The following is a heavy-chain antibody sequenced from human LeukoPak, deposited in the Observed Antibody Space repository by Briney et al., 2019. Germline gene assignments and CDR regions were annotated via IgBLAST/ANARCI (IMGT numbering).Heavy chain of an antibody. Sequence: ASVKVSCKASGGTFSSYAISWVRQAPGQGLEWIGGIIPIFGTANYAQKFQGRVTITADESTSTAYMELSSLRSEDTAVYYCARDSSNYEYYYYYMDVWGKGTTVTVSS. D-gene: IGHD4-11*01. J-gene: IGHJ6*03. V-gene: IGHV1-69*01. CDR2: IIPIFGTA. CDR3: ARDSSNYEYYYYYMDV. CDR1: GGTFSSYA.